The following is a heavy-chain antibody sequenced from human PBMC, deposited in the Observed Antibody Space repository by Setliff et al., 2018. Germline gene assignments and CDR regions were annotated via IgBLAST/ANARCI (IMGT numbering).Heavy chain of an antibody. D-gene: IGHD5-12*01. CDR3: ARSEANGGHDPFDI. CDR2: ISDSSFHI. CDR1: AFPFSIYS. V-gene: IGHV3-21*01. J-gene: IGHJ3*02. Sequence: GGSLRLSCTASAFPFSIYSMHWVRQAPGKGLEWVSSISDSSFHIYYRDSVKGRFTISRDNAKNSLYLQMNSLRADDTAVYYCARSEANGGHDPFDIWGQGTMVTVSS.